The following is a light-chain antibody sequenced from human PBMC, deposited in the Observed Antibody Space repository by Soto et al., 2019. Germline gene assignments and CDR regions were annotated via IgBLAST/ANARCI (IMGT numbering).Light chain of an antibody. J-gene: IGKJ4*01. CDR3: QQRYNWPLT. Sequence: ENVLTQSPATLSLSPGERATLPCRASQSVSSYLAWYQQKPGQAPRLLIYDASDRASGIPARFSGSGSGTDFTLTISSLEPEDFAVYYCQQRYNWPLTFGGGTKVEIK. CDR1: QSVSSY. V-gene: IGKV3-11*01. CDR2: DAS.